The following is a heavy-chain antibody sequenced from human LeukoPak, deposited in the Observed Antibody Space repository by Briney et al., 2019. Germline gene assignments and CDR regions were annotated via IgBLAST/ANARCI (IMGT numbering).Heavy chain of an antibody. CDR1: GDSVSSNSAT. J-gene: IGHJ1*01. CDR2: TYYKSKWYK. V-gene: IGHV6-1*01. CDR3: ARGPSYFQH. Sequence: SQTLSLTCAISGDSVSSNSATWNWIRQSPSRGLEWLGRTYYKSKWYKYYAVSVKGRITINLDTSKNQFSLQLNSVTPEDTAVYYCARGPSYFQHWGQGTLVTVSS.